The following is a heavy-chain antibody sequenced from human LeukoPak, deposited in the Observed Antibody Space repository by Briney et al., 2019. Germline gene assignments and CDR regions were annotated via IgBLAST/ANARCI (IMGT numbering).Heavy chain of an antibody. CDR2: ISYDGSNK. Sequence: PGRSLRLSCAASGFTFSSYAMHWVRQAPGKGLEWVTLISYDGSNKYYADSVKGRFTISRDNSKNTLYLQMNSLRAEDTAVYYCARGPPMYSYGSSDYHYDYFDYWGQGTLVTVSS. D-gene: IGHD3-22*01. CDR3: ARGPPMYSYGSSDYHYDYFDY. V-gene: IGHV3-30*04. J-gene: IGHJ4*02. CDR1: GFTFSSYA.